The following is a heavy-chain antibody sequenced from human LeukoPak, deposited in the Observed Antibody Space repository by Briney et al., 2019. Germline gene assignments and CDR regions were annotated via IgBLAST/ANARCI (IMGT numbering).Heavy chain of an antibody. Sequence: ASVKVSCKASGFTFTSSAVQWVRQARGQRLEWIGWIVVGSGNTNYAQKFQERDTITRDMSTSTAYMELSSLRSEDTAVYYCAAPEAYSGWELYYYYGMDVWGQGTTVTVSS. J-gene: IGHJ6*02. CDR2: IVVGSGNT. CDR1: GFTFTSSA. D-gene: IGHD1-26*01. V-gene: IGHV1-58*01. CDR3: AAPEAYSGWELYYYYGMDV.